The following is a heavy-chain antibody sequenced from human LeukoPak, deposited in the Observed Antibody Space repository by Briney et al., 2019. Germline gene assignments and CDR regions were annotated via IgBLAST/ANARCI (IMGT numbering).Heavy chain of an antibody. D-gene: IGHD3-10*01. Sequence: GGSLRLSCAASGFTFSSYGMHWVRQAPGKGLEWVAFIRYDGSNKYYADSVKGRFTISRDNSKNTLYLQMNSLRAEDTAVYYCAKDLSLYYGSGSYYRGGLDYWGQGTLVTVSS. CDR3: AKDLSLYYGSGSYYRGGLDY. V-gene: IGHV3-30*02. CDR2: IRYDGSNK. CDR1: GFTFSSYG. J-gene: IGHJ4*02.